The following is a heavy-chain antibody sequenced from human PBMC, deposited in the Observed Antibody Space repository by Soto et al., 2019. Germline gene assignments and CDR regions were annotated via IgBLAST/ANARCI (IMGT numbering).Heavy chain of an antibody. CDR2: FNPNSGDT. Sequence: ATVKVSCKASGYIFTAYSMHWVRQAPGQGLEWVGWFNPNSGDTIYAQKFQGRVTLTGDTSISTAYMELYSLTSDDTAVYYCAREASAVISLDYWGQGTLVTVSS. V-gene: IGHV1-2*02. D-gene: IGHD6-19*01. CDR1: GYIFTAYS. CDR3: AREASAVISLDY. J-gene: IGHJ4*02.